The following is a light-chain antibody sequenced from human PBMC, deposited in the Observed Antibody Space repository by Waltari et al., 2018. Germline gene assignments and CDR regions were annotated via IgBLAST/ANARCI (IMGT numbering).Light chain of an antibody. J-gene: IGKJ1*01. V-gene: IGKV3-15*01. CDR1: QIVTNN. CDR3: QVRTSWLWT. Sequence: EIVVTQSPATLSLSPGERVTLSCRASQIVTNNFAWFQQRPGQAPRLLIYNASTRSTDIPARFSGSGSGTEFTLLINSLQSEDLAIYYCQVRTSWLWTFGQGTKV. CDR2: NAS.